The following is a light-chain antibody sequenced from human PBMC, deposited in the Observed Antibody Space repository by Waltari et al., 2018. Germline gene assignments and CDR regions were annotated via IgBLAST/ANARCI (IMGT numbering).Light chain of an antibody. CDR3: LQDYNYPWT. CDR2: AAS. Sequence: AIQMTQSPSSLSASVGDRVTITCRASQGIRNDLGWYQQKPGKAPKLLIFAASSLQSGVPSRFSGSGSGTDFTLTITSLQPEDFATYYCLQDYNYPWTFGQGTKVEIK. CDR1: QGIRND. V-gene: IGKV1-6*01. J-gene: IGKJ1*01.